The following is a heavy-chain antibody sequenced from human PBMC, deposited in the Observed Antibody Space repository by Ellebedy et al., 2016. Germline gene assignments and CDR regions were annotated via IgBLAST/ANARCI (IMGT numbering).Heavy chain of an antibody. CDR2: ISWNSGII. V-gene: IGHV3-9*01. J-gene: IGHJ4*02. CDR1: GFNFDDYG. D-gene: IGHD3-3*01. Sequence: GGSLRLXCAASGFNFDDYGMHWVRQAPGKGLEWVSSISWNSGIIDYGDSVKGRFTISRDNAKKSLYLQMNSLRADDTALYYCAKGTGRFLEWLSTYPFDFWGQGIQVTVSS. CDR3: AKGTGRFLEWLSTYPFDF.